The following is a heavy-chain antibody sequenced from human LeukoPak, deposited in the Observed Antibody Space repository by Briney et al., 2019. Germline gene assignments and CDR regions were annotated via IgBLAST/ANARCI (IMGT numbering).Heavy chain of an antibody. Sequence: PGGSLRLSCAASEFTFGDSAIHWVRQGPGKGLEWVSLISANGGSTSYADSVKGRFTISRDNSKNSLYLQMNSLRPVDTALYYCAKDPDYGGNSRYGMNVWGQGTTVTVSS. CDR3: AKDPDYGGNSRYGMNV. CDR2: ISANGGST. J-gene: IGHJ6*02. D-gene: IGHD4-23*01. V-gene: IGHV3-43*02. CDR1: EFTFGDSA.